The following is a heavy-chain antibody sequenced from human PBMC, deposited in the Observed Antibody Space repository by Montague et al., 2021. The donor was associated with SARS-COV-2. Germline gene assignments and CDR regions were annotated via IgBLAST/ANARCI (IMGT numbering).Heavy chain of an antibody. CDR2: ISSDGRT. V-gene: IGHV4-39*01. CDR3: ARGYQLRFLEWSSRQSTFDY. D-gene: IGHD3-3*01. Sequence: SETLSLTCSVSGGSISSGDYFWGWIRQPPGRGLEWIASISSDGRTHYNPSLKSRVIISVDTSRGQFSLELTSVTAADTAVYYCARGYQLRFLEWSSRQSTFDYWGQGTLVTVSS. J-gene: IGHJ4*02. CDR1: GGSISSGDYF.